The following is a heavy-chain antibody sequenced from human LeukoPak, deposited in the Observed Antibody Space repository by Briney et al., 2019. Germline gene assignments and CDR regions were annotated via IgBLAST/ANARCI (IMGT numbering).Heavy chain of an antibody. V-gene: IGHV3-11*01. D-gene: IGHD2-2*01. J-gene: IGHJ4*02. CDR3: VRDLGYCSSTSCQSY. CDR2: ISSSGSTI. Sequence: GGCLSLSCAASAFTFSDYYMSSVRQALGKGLEWVSYISSSGSTIYYADSVKGRFTISRDNSKNTLYLQMNSLRAEGTAVYYSVRDLGYCSSTSCQSYCGRGRLVTVSS. CDR1: AFTFSDYY.